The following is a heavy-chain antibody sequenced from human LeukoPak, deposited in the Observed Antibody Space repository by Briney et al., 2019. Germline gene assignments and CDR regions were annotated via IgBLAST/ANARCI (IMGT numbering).Heavy chain of an antibody. V-gene: IGHV1-24*01. CDR3: ATVDCSGGSCYLDY. Sequence: ASVKVSCKVSGYTLIELSMHWVRQAPGKGLEWMGGFDPEDGETIYAQKFQGRVTMTEDTSTDTAYMELSSLRSEDTAVYYCATVDCSGGSCYLDYWGQRTLVTVSS. CDR2: FDPEDGET. J-gene: IGHJ4*02. D-gene: IGHD2-15*01. CDR1: GYTLIELS.